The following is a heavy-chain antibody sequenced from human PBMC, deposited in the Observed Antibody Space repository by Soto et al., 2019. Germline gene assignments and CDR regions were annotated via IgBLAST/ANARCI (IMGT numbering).Heavy chain of an antibody. J-gene: IGHJ4*02. V-gene: IGHV4-39*01. CDR1: GGSISGSSYY. CDR2: FYSSGAA. CDR3: TDMLGQWLPRD. Sequence: QLQLQESGPGLVKPSETLSLTCTVSGGSISGSSYYWGWIRQPPGKGLEWIGTFYSSGAAYYNPSLQSRVTXSXXTSSNPFSMKLTSVTAADTAVYYCTDMLGQWLPRDWGQGTVVTVSS. D-gene: IGHD6-19*01.